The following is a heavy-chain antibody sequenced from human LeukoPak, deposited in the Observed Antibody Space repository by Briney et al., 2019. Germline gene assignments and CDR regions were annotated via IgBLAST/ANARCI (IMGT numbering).Heavy chain of an antibody. CDR2: ISAYNGNT. Sequence: ASVKVSCKASGYTFTGYYMHWVRQAPGQGLEWMGWISAYNGNTNYAQKLQGRVTMTTDTSTSTAYMELRSLRSDDTAVYYCARGGADKWELISALSYWGQGTLVTVSS. D-gene: IGHD1-26*01. CDR3: ARGGADKWELISALSY. V-gene: IGHV1-18*04. CDR1: GYTFTGYY. J-gene: IGHJ4*02.